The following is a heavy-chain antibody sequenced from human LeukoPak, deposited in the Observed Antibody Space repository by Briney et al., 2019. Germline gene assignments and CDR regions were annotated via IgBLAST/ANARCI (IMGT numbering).Heavy chain of an antibody. V-gene: IGHV3-23*01. CDR3: AKNVMVKRYIDY. Sequence: PGGSLRPSCAASGFILNNHAMTWVRQAPGKGLQWISVISGSGRTIEYEDSVKGRFTISRDNSKNTVSLQMNNLRVEDTAIYYCAKNVMVKRYIDYWGQGTPVTVSS. CDR1: GFILNNHA. D-gene: IGHD5-18*01. CDR2: ISGSGRTI. J-gene: IGHJ4*02.